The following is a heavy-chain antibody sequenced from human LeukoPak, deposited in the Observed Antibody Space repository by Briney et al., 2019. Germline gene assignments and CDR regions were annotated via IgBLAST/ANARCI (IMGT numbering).Heavy chain of an antibody. CDR3: ARDEIAATIPLGY. J-gene: IGHJ4*02. CDR1: GYTFTGYY. D-gene: IGHD5-12*01. Sequence: SVKVSCKASGYTFTGYYMHWVRQAPGQGLEWMGWINPGSGATNCAQRFHGRVTMTRDTSISTVYMELSRLRSDDTAVYYCARDEIAATIPLGYWGQGTLVTVSS. CDR2: INPGSGAT. V-gene: IGHV1-2*02.